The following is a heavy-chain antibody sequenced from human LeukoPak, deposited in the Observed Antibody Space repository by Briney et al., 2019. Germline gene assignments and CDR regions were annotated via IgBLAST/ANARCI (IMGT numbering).Heavy chain of an antibody. J-gene: IGHJ6*03. Sequence: PSETLSLTCTVSGGSISSGGYYWSWIRQPPGKGLEWIGYIYHSGSTYYNPSLKSRVTISVDRSKNQFSLKLSSVTAADTAVYYCARRRFSCSSTSCYIYYYYMDVWGKGTTVTVSS. V-gene: IGHV4-30-2*01. CDR1: GGSISSGGYY. CDR3: ARRRFSCSSTSCYIYYYYMDV. CDR2: IYHSGST. D-gene: IGHD2-2*02.